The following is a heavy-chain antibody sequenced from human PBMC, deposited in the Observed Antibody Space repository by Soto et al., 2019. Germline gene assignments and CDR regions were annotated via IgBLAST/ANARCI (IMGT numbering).Heavy chain of an antibody. V-gene: IGHV3-21*01. CDR3: ARDRGPGWFDP. D-gene: IGHD3-10*01. Sequence: EVQLVESGGGLVKPGGSLRLSCAASGFTFSSYSMNWVRQAPGKGLEWVSSISSSSSYMYYADSVKGRFTISRDNAKNSLYLQMNSLRAEDTAVYYCARDRGPGWFDPWGQGTLVTVSS. CDR1: GFTFSSYS. J-gene: IGHJ5*02. CDR2: ISSSSSYM.